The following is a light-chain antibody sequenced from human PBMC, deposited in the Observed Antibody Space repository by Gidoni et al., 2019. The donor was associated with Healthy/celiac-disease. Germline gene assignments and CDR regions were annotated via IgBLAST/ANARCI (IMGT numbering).Light chain of an antibody. CDR2: DPS. CDR1: TGAVTTGHY. CDR3: LLSYSGARV. V-gene: IGLV7-46*01. J-gene: IGLJ3*02. Sequence: QAVVPQEPSLTVSPGGTVTLTCGSSTGAVTTGHYPYWFQEKPGQAPRTLIYDPSNKHSWTPARFSGSLLGGKAALTLSGAQPEDEAEYYCLLSYSGARVFGGGTKLTVL.